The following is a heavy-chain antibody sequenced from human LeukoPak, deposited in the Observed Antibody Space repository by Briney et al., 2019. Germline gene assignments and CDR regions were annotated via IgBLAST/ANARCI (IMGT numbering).Heavy chain of an antibody. CDR1: GYSFTNYW. CDR2: IYPDDSDT. J-gene: IGHJ4*02. D-gene: IGHD6-19*01. CDR3: ASRYGGSEGWYGHY. V-gene: IGHV5-51*01. Sequence: GESLKISCKASGYSFTNYWIGWVRQMLGKGLEWVGIIYPDDSDTRYSRSFQGQVTISADKSISTAYLQWSSLKASDTAMYYCASRYGGSEGWYGHYWGQGTLVTVSS.